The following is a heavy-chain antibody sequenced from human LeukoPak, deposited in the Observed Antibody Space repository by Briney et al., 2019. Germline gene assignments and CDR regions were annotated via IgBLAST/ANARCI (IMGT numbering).Heavy chain of an antibody. V-gene: IGHV1-18*01. CDR1: GYTFTSYG. CDR2: ISAYNGNT. D-gene: IGHD4-23*01. Sequence: GDSVKVSCKASGYTFTSYGISWVRQAPGQGLEWMGWISAYNGNTNYAQKLQGRVTMTTDTSTSTAYMELRSLRSDDTAVYYCASGGGANDYGGNFDYWGQGTLVTVSS. CDR3: ASGGGANDYGGNFDY. J-gene: IGHJ4*02.